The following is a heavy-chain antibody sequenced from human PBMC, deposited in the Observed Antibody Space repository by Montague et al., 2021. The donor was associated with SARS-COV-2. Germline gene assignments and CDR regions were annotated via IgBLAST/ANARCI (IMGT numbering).Heavy chain of an antibody. CDR2: TYYRSKWYN. CDR3: ARDTRIQLWFDRDYYYGMDV. CDR1: GDSVSSNSAA. Sequence: CAISGDSVSSNSAAWNWIRQSPSRGLEWLGRTYYRSKWYNDYAVSVKSRITINPDTSKNRFSLQLNSVTPEDTAVYYCARDTRIQLWFDRDYYYGMDVWGQGTTVTVSS. D-gene: IGHD5-18*01. J-gene: IGHJ6*02. V-gene: IGHV6-1*01.